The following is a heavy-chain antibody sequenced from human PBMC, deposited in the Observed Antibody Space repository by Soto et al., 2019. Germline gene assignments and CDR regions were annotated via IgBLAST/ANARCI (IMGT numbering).Heavy chain of an antibody. Sequence: LRLSWPSYGLTVSSCGMKWVRQAPGKGLEWVAYISSSGSTIYYADSVKGGFTISRDNAKNSLYLQMNSLRAEDTAVYYCARGALGYCSGGSCVYYYYGMDVWGQGTTVTVSS. D-gene: IGHD2-15*01. CDR2: ISSSGSTI. V-gene: IGHV3-48*03. J-gene: IGHJ6*02. CDR3: ARGALGYCSGGSCVYYYYGMDV. CDR1: GLTVSSCG.